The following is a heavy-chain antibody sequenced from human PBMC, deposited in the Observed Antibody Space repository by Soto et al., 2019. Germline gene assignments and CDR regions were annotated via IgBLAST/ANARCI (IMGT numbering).Heavy chain of an antibody. D-gene: IGHD3-22*01. J-gene: IGHJ6*02. CDR2: ISGSGGST. CDR1: TFTFKLYA. V-gene: IGHV3-23*01. Sequence: EGQLLESGGGLVQPGGSLRLSCVASTFTFKLYAMTWVRQAPGKGLEWVSGISGSGGSTYYTDSVKGRFTISRDNSKNTLYLQLNGLRVEDTAVYYCAEVIAMILVVAWNGMYVWGQGTTVTVCS. CDR3: AEVIAMILVVAWNGMYV.